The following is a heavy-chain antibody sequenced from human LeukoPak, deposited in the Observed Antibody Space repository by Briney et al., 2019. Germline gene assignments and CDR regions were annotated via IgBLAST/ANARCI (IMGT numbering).Heavy chain of an antibody. J-gene: IGHJ5*02. CDR3: ARVKGVPNWFDP. V-gene: IGHV3-11*01. CDR2: ISSSGSTI. Sequence: NPGGSLRLSCAASGFTFSDYYMSWIRQAPGKGLEWVSYISSSGSTIYYADSVKGRFTISRDNAKNELYLQMNSLRAEDTAVYYCARVKGVPNWFDPWGQGTLVTVSS. CDR1: GFTFSDYY.